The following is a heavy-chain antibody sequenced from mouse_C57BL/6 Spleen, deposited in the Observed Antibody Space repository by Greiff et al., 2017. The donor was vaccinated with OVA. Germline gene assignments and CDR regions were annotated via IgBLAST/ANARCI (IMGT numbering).Heavy chain of an antibody. V-gene: IGHV1-69*01. J-gene: IGHJ3*01. CDR1: GYTFTSYW. D-gene: IGHD1-1*01. Sequence: QVQLQQPGAELVMPGASVKLSCKASGYTFTSYWMHWVKQRPGQGLEWIGEIDPSDSYTNYNQKFKGKSTLTVDKSSSTAYMQLSSLTSEDSAVYYCARGANYFDYWGQGTLVTVSA. CDR2: IDPSDSYT. CDR3: ARGANYFDY.